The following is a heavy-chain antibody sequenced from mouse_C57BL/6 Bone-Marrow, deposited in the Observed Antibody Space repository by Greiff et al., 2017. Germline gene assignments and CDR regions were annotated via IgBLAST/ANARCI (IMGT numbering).Heavy chain of an antibody. V-gene: IGHV1-55*01. J-gene: IGHJ2*01. CDR3: ARGTEDY. CDR1: GYTFTSYW. Sequence: QVQLQQPGAELVKPGASVKMSCKASGYTFTSYWITWVKQRPGQGLEWIGDIYPGSGSTNYNEKFKSKATLTVDKSSSTAYMQLSSLTSEDSAVYYCARGTEDYWGQGTTLTVSS. D-gene: IGHD3-3*01. CDR2: IYPGSGST.